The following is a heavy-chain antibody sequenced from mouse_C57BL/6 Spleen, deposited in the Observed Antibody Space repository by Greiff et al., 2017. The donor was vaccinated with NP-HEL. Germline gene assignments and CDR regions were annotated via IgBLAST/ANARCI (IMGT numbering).Heavy chain of an antibody. Sequence: EVHLVESGGGLVKPGGSLKLSCAASGFTFSSYAMSWVRQTPEKRLEWVATICDGGSYTYYPDNVKGRFTISRDNAKNNLYLQMSHLKSEDTAMYYCAREGGGPFAYWGQGTLVTVSA. V-gene: IGHV5-4*01. CDR1: GFTFSSYA. CDR3: AREGGGPFAY. J-gene: IGHJ3*01. CDR2: ICDGGSYT.